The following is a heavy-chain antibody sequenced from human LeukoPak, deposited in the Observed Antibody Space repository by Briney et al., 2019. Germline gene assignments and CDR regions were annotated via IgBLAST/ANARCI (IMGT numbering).Heavy chain of an antibody. D-gene: IGHD1-26*01. CDR3: ARLSGRYYSGRDY. CDR1: GFTFSSYS. Sequence: GGSLRLSCAASGFTFSSYSMNWVRQAPGKGLEWVSSISSSSSYIYYADSVKGRFTISRDNAKNSLYLQMNSLRAEDTAVYYCARLSGRYYSGRDYWGQGTLVTVSS. J-gene: IGHJ4*02. CDR2: ISSSSSYI. V-gene: IGHV3-21*01.